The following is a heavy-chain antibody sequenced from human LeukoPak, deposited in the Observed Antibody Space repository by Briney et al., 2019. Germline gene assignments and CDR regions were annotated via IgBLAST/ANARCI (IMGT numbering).Heavy chain of an antibody. Sequence: SETLSLTCAVYGGSFSGYYWSWIRQPPGKGLEWIGEINHSGSTNYNPSLKSRVTISVDTSKNQFSLKLSSVTAADTAVYYCARVRVIDFYYYGMDVWGKGTTVTVSS. CDR1: GGSFSGYY. D-gene: IGHD3-16*02. V-gene: IGHV4-34*01. CDR3: ARVRVIDFYYYGMDV. J-gene: IGHJ6*04. CDR2: INHSGST.